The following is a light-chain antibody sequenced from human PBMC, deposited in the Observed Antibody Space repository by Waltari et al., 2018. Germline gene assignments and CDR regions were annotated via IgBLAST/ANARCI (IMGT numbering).Light chain of an antibody. CDR2: DVN. CDR1: SSDSGGYEY. CDR3: SSFTSSTTGI. Sequence: SALTQPDSVSGSPGQSITISCSGISSDSGGYEYVSWYQQHSGKAPKVIIYDVNNPPSGVSNRFSGSKSGSSASLTISGLQAEDEADYYCSSFTSSTTGIFGGGTKVTVL. V-gene: IGLV2-14*03. J-gene: IGLJ2*01.